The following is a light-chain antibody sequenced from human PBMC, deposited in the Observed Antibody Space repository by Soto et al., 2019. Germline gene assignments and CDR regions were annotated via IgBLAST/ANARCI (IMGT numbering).Light chain of an antibody. Sequence: QSVLTQPASVSEAPSQRVTISCSGSSSNIGNNAVNWYQQLPGKAPKLLIYYDDLLPSGVSDRFPGSKSGTSASLAISGLQSEDEADYYCAAWDDSLNGYVFGTGTKVTVL. V-gene: IGLV1-36*01. CDR2: YDD. J-gene: IGLJ1*01. CDR1: SSNIGNNA. CDR3: AAWDDSLNGYV.